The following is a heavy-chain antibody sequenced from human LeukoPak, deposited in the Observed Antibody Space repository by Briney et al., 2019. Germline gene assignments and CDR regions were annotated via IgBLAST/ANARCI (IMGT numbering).Heavy chain of an antibody. Sequence: GGSLRLSCAASGFTFSDYNMRWIRQAPGKGLEWVSSISRSGSTKYYADSVKGRFTISRDNAKNSLFLQMNSLRAEDTAVYYCARDRTSRYYDILTGYPDAFDIWGQGTMVTVSS. CDR3: ARDRTSRYYDILTGYPDAFDI. J-gene: IGHJ3*02. CDR2: ISRSGSTK. D-gene: IGHD3-9*01. V-gene: IGHV3-11*04. CDR1: GFTFSDYN.